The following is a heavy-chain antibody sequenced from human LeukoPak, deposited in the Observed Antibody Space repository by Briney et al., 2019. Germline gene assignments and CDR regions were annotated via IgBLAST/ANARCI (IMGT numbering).Heavy chain of an antibody. CDR3: AHTSYSSSWYLVEDY. J-gene: IGHJ4*02. CDR1: GFSLYNGGVG. V-gene: IGHV2-5*01. Sequence: ESGPTLVKPTQTLTLTCTFSGFSLYNGGVGVGWIRQPPGKALEWLALIYWNDDKRYSPSLKSRLTITKDTSKNQVVLTMTNMDPVDTATYYCAHTSYSSSWYLVEDYWGQGTLVTVSS. D-gene: IGHD6-13*01. CDR2: IYWNDDK.